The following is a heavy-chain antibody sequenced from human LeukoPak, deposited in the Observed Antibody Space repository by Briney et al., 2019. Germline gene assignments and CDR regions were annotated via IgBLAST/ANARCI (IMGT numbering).Heavy chain of an antibody. D-gene: IGHD2-2*01. CDR3: AGRGKIRVVPAAMAIFDY. CDR2: ISYDGSNK. Sequence: GGSLRLSCAASGFTFSSYAMHWVRQAPGKGLEWVAVISYDGSNKYYADSVKCRFTISRDNSKNTLYLQMNSLRAEDTAVYYCAGRGKIRVVPAAMAIFDYWGQGTLVTVSS. J-gene: IGHJ4*02. V-gene: IGHV3-30*04. CDR1: GFTFSSYA.